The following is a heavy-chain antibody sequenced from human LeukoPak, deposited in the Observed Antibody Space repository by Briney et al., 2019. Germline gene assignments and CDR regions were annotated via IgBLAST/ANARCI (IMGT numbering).Heavy chain of an antibody. CDR2: IKSKTDPGTT. V-gene: IGHV3-15*07. D-gene: IGHD1-26*01. CDR1: GFSFCRAW. J-gene: IGHJ3*02. CDR3: TTSGNPSLIAM. Sequence: GGSLRLSCAASGFSFCRAWMNWVRQAPGKGLEWVGRIKSKTDPGTTDYAAPVKGRFTISRDDSKNTLYLQMNSLKTEDTAVYYCTTSGNPSLIAMWGQGTMVTVSS.